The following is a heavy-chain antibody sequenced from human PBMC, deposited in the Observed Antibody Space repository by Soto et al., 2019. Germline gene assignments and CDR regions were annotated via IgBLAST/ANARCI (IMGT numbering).Heavy chain of an antibody. Sequence: AAVPVSCKASGNTSTNFGVTWVRQAPGQGLEWMGWISAYTDDPNYAQKFQGRVTMTIDTSTSTAYLDLRSLTSDDTAVYYCARVIPGAEAWFDPWGQGTLVTVSS. CDR2: ISAYTDDP. CDR1: GNTSTNFG. D-gene: IGHD2-2*01. CDR3: ARVIPGAEAWFDP. V-gene: IGHV1-18*01. J-gene: IGHJ5*02.